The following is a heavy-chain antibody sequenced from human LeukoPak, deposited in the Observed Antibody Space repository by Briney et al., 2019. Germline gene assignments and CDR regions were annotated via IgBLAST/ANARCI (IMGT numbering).Heavy chain of an antibody. CDR3: ARGLQYYYGSGSYPYYFDY. CDR1: GFTFSSYA. J-gene: IGHJ4*02. D-gene: IGHD3-10*01. V-gene: IGHV3-30*04. Sequence: PGRTLRLSCAAYGFTFSSYAMHWVRQAPGKGLEWVAVITYDGSNKYYADSVKGRFTICRDNSKNTLYLQMNSLRAEDTAVYYCARGLQYYYGSGSYPYYFDYWGQGTLVTVSS. CDR2: ITYDGSNK.